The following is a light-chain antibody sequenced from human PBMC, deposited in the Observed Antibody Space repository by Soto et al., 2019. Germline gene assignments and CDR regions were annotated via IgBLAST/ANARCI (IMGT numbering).Light chain of an antibody. J-gene: IGKJ4*01. CDR1: QSFRSSY. V-gene: IGKV3-20*01. Sequence: EIVLTQSPGTLSLSPGERATLSCRASQSFRSSYLAWYQQKPGQAPRLLIYGASSRATDIPDRFSGSGSGTDFTLTISRLEPEDFAVYYCQQYGSSPLTFGGGTKVEIK. CDR3: QQYGSSPLT. CDR2: GAS.